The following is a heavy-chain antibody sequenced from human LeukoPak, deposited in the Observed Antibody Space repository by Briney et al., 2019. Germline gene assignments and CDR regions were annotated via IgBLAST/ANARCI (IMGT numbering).Heavy chain of an antibody. CDR1: GGSFSGYY. CDR3: ARGTKLIPTALRFFEWFPILDY. J-gene: IGHJ4*02. D-gene: IGHD3-3*01. Sequence: PSETLSLTCAVYGGSFSGYYWSWIRQPPGKGLEWIGEINHSGSTNYNPSLKSRVTISVDTSKNQFSLKLSSVTAADTAVYYCARGTKLIPTALRFFEWFPILDYWGQGTLVTVFS. V-gene: IGHV4-34*01. CDR2: INHSGST.